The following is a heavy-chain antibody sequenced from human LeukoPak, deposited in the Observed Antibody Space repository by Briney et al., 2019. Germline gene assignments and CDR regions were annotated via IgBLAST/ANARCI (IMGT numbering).Heavy chain of an antibody. CDR2: INTNTGNP. CDR3: ARDLGYDYGDSSDF. CDR1: GYTFTSYV. Sequence: GASVKVSCKASGYTFTSYVINWVRQAPGQGLEWMGWINTNTGNPTYAQGFTGRFVFSLDTSVSTAYLRISSLKAEDTAVYYCARDLGYDYGDSSDFWGQGTLVTVSS. V-gene: IGHV7-4-1*02. J-gene: IGHJ4*02. D-gene: IGHD4-17*01.